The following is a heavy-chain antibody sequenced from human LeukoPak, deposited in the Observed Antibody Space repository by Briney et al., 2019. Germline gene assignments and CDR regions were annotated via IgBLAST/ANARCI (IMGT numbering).Heavy chain of an antibody. CDR2: ISSSSSTI. Sequence: GGSLRLSCAASGFTFSDYYMSWIRQAPGKGLEWVSYISSSSSTIYYADSVKGRFTISRDNAKNSLYLQMNSLRAEDTAVYYCARDSHDYIDAFDIWGQGTMVTVSS. D-gene: IGHD4-11*01. J-gene: IGHJ3*02. CDR3: ARDSHDYIDAFDI. V-gene: IGHV3-11*04. CDR1: GFTFSDYY.